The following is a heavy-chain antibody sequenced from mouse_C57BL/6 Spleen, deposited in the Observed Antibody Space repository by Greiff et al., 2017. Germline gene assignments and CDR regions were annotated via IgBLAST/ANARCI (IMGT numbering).Heavy chain of an antibody. J-gene: IGHJ3*01. V-gene: IGHV1-52*01. CDR3: ARGGYGNFQSWFAY. CDR1: GYTFTSYW. CDR2: IDPSDSET. Sequence: VQLQQPGAELVRPGSSVKLSCKASGYTFTSYWMHWVKQRPIQGLEWIGNIDPSDSETHYNQKFKDKATLTVDKSSSTAYMQLSSLTSEDSAVYYYARGGYGNFQSWFAYWGQGTLVTVSA. D-gene: IGHD2-1*01.